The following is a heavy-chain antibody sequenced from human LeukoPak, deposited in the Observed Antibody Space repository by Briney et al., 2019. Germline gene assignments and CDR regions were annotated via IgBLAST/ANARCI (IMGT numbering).Heavy chain of an antibody. CDR3: ARDRVATDLFDY. Sequence: GGSLRLSCAASGFTFSSYSMNWVRQAPGKGLEWVSSISSSSSYIYYADSMKGRFTISRDNAKNSLYLQMNSLRAEDTAVYYCARDRVATDLFDYWGQGTLVTVSS. J-gene: IGHJ4*02. CDR1: GFTFSSYS. V-gene: IGHV3-21*01. CDR2: ISSSSSYI.